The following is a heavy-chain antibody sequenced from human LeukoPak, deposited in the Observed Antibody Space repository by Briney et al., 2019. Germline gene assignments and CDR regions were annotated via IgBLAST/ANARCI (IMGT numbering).Heavy chain of an antibody. CDR1: GYTFTSYY. J-gene: IGHJ4*02. CDR2: INPSGGST. V-gene: IGHV1-46*01. CDR3: ARVGLYSGSYYIFDY. D-gene: IGHD1-26*01. Sequence: ASVKVSCKAFGYTFTSYYMHWVRQAPGQGLEWMGIINPSGGSTSYAQKFQGRVTMTRDTSTSTVYMELGSLSSEDTAVYYCARVGLYSGSYYIFDYWGQGALVTVSS.